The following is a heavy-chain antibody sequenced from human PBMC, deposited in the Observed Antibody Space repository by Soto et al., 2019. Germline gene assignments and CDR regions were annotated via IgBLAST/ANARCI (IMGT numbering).Heavy chain of an antibody. CDR2: ISGSGGST. Sequence: GGSLRLSCAASGFTFSSYAMSWVRQAPGKGLEWVSAISGSGGSTYYADSVKGRFIISRDNSKNTLYLQMNSLRAEDTAVYYCAKWGRLRFLEWLLYRYYYYYMDVWGKGTTVTVSS. J-gene: IGHJ6*03. V-gene: IGHV3-23*01. D-gene: IGHD3-3*01. CDR3: AKWGRLRFLEWLLYRYYYYYMDV. CDR1: GFTFSSYA.